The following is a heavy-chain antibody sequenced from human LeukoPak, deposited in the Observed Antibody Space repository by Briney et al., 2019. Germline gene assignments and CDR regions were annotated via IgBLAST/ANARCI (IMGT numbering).Heavy chain of an antibody. CDR3: ASSSGWHQLRAFDI. D-gene: IGHD6-19*01. CDR1: GFTFSDYY. CDR2: ISSSGSTI. Sequence: PGGSLRLSCAASGFTFSDYYMSWIRQAPGKGLEWVSYISSSGSTIYYADSVKGRFTIARDNAKNSLYLQMNSLRAEDTAVYYCASSSGWHQLRAFDIWGQGTMLTASS. V-gene: IGHV3-11*04. J-gene: IGHJ3*02.